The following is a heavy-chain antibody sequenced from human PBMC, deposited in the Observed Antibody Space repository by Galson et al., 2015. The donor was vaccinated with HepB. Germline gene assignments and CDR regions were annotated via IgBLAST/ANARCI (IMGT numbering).Heavy chain of an antibody. Sequence: LSLTCTVSGDSITSGGIYWSWIRQHPGKGLEWIGHIYYSGTTFYNPSLKGRLIISIDTSANQFSLRLNSVTAADTAMYYCAAGITIFGVINWFDPWGQGTLVTVSS. J-gene: IGHJ5*02. D-gene: IGHD3-3*01. CDR2: IYYSGTT. CDR3: AAGITIFGVINWFDP. CDR1: GDSITSGGIY. V-gene: IGHV4-31*03.